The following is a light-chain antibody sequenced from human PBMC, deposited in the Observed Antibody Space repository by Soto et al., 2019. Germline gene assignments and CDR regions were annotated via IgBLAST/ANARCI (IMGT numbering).Light chain of an antibody. CDR2: GAS. Sequence: EIVLTQSPGTLSLSPGERATLSCRASQSRPSTYLAWYQQKPGQAPRLLIYGASTRATGIPDRFSGSVSGTDFTLTISSLEPEDFAVYYCQQYGRSPWTFGQGTKVEFK. V-gene: IGKV3-20*01. CDR1: QSRPSTY. J-gene: IGKJ1*01. CDR3: QQYGRSPWT.